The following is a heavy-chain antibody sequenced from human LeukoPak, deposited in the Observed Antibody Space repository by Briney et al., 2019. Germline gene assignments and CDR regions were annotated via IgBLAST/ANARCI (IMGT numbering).Heavy chain of an antibody. Sequence: GGSLRLSCAASGFTFSSYGMNWVRQAPGKGLEWVAAISAGGDLTNYADSVKGRFTISRDSSKNMLYVQMNSLRAEDRAIYYCAKGLISSATYFSYFDYWGQGTLVTVSS. V-gene: IGHV3-23*01. J-gene: IGHJ4*02. CDR3: AKGLISSATYFSYFDY. CDR1: GFTFSSYG. CDR2: ISAGGDLT. D-gene: IGHD1-26*01.